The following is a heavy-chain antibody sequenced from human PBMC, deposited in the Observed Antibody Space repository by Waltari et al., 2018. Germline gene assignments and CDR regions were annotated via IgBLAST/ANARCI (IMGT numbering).Heavy chain of an antibody. CDR3: ASPAVGIAVAGTDY. D-gene: IGHD6-19*01. J-gene: IGHJ4*02. Sequence: QVQLVESGGGVVQPGRSLRLSCAASGFTFSSYAMHWVRQAPGKGLEWLAVKAYDGSNKYYADSVKGRFTISRDNSKNTLYLQMNSLRAEDTAVYYCASPAVGIAVAGTDYWGQGTLVTVSS. V-gene: IGHV3-30-3*01. CDR1: GFTFSSYA. CDR2: KAYDGSNK.